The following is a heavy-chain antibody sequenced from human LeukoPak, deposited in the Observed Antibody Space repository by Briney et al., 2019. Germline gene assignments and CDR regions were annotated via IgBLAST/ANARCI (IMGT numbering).Heavy chain of an antibody. J-gene: IGHJ6*03. V-gene: IGHV1-69*08. CDR1: GGSISSYT. Sequence: SLKVSCRASGGSISSYTITWVRQAPGQGLEWMGRIIPIFGTATYAQDFQGRVTITADISSNTAYMEVNSLTSDDTAVYFCAKQGGARQDYYMDVWGNGTTVIVSS. CDR3: AKQGGARQDYYMDV. CDR2: IIPIFGTA. D-gene: IGHD3-16*01.